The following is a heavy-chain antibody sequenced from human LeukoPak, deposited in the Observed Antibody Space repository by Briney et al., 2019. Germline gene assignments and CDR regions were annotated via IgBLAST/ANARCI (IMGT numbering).Heavy chain of an antibody. J-gene: IGHJ4*02. CDR3: TRDLGVDTTMIFFDY. V-gene: IGHV1-18*01. D-gene: IGHD5-18*01. Sequence: ASVKVSCKASGYTFTDFGIRWVRQAPGQGLEWMGWISAYNGNKNYKQKFQGRVTMTTDTSTSTAYMELTSLRSDDTAMYYCTRDLGVDTTMIFFDYWGQGTLSPSPQ. CDR1: GYTFTDFG. CDR2: ISAYNGNK.